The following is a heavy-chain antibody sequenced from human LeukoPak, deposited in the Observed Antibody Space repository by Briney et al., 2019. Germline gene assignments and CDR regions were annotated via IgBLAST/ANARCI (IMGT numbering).Heavy chain of an antibody. V-gene: IGHV1-2*02. Sequence: GASVKVSCKASGYTFTGSYMHWVRQAPGQGLEWMGLLNPNSGDTKDSQKFQGRVTMTRDTSIDTAYMELSRLKSDDTAVYYCARGTTHLWFGEGGNALDIWGQGTMVTVSS. CDR2: LNPNSGDT. D-gene: IGHD3-10*01. J-gene: IGHJ3*02. CDR3: ARGTTHLWFGEGGNALDI. CDR1: GYTFTGSY.